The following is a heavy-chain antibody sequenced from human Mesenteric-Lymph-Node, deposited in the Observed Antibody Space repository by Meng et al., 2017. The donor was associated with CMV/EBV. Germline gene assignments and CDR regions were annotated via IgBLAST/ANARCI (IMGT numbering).Heavy chain of an antibody. CDR3: ARRGTREWFDP. CDR2: IYPGDSDT. V-gene: IGHV5-51*01. Sequence: GESLKISCKGSGYSFSTYWIGWVRQMPGKGLEWLGIIYPGDSDTRYSPSFQGQVTISADKSISTAYLQLSSLKASDTAMYYCARRGTREWFDPWGQGTLVTVSS. CDR1: GYSFSTYW. D-gene: IGHD1-26*01. J-gene: IGHJ5*02.